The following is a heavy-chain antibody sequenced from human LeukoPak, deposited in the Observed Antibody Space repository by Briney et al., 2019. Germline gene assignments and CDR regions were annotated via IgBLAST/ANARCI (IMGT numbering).Heavy chain of an antibody. D-gene: IGHD2-21*01. V-gene: IGHV3-48*02. CDR2: IGSSGSAGGNI. J-gene: IGHJ6*03. CDR3: ARAPTPYFTYYMDV. CDR1: GFSFSGFG. Sequence: HPGGSLRLSCAASGFSFSGFGMNWVRQAPGKGLEWISYIGSSGSAGGNIYYAVSVKGRFTVSRDDAKDSLFLQMDSLQDADTAVYYCARAPTPYFTYYMDVWGKGTTVTVSS.